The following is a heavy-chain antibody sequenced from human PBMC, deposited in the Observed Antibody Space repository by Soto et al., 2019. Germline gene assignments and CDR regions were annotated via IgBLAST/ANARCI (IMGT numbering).Heavy chain of an antibody. CDR2: ISGSGGST. CDR3: AKDITYYDSSGYYYAFDY. Sequence: GGSLRLSCAASGFTFSSYAMSWVRQAPGKGLEWVSAISGSGGSTYYADSVKGRFTISRDNSKNTLYLQMNSLRAEDTAVYYCAKDITYYDSSGYYYAFDYWGQGNLVTVSS. D-gene: IGHD3-22*01. CDR1: GFTFSSYA. J-gene: IGHJ4*02. V-gene: IGHV3-23*01.